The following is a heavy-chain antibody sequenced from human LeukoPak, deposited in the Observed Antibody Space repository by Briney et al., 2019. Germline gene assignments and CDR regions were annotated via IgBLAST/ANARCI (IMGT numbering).Heavy chain of an antibody. CDR1: GFTFSSYS. CDR2: ISSSSSTI. Sequence: PGGSLRLSCAASGFTFSSYSMNWVRQAPGKGLEWVSYISSSSSTIYYADSVKGRFTISRDNAKNSLYLQMNSLRAEDTAVYYCARDGTAYCGGDCYSSGIYYWGQGTLVTVSS. D-gene: IGHD2-21*02. CDR3: ARDGTAYCGGDCYSSGIYY. V-gene: IGHV3-48*01. J-gene: IGHJ4*02.